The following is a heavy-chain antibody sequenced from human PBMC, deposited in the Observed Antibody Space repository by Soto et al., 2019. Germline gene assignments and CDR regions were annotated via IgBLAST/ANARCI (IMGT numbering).Heavy chain of an antibody. CDR3: ARGEVGARRGYYYYYGMDV. Sequence: VASVKVSCKASGGTFSSYAISWVRQAPGQGLEWMGGIIPIFGTANYAQKFQGRVTITADESTSTAYMELSSLRSEDTAVYYCARGEVGARRGYYYYYGMDVCGQRTTVTVSS. CDR2: IIPIFGTA. J-gene: IGHJ6*02. CDR1: GGTFSSYA. V-gene: IGHV1-69*13. D-gene: IGHD1-26*01.